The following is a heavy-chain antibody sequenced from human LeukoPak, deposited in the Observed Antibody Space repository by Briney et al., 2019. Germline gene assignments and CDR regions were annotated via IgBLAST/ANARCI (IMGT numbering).Heavy chain of an antibody. D-gene: IGHD5-24*01. Sequence: GGSLRLSCAASGFTFSSYAMHWVRQAPGKGLEWVAVISYDGSNKYYADSVKGRFTISRDNSKNTLYLQMNSLRAEDTAVYYCARDSLVEMATFYFDYWGQGTLVTVSS. CDR2: ISYDGSNK. CDR3: ARDSLVEMATFYFDY. CDR1: GFTFSSYA. V-gene: IGHV3-30-3*01. J-gene: IGHJ4*02.